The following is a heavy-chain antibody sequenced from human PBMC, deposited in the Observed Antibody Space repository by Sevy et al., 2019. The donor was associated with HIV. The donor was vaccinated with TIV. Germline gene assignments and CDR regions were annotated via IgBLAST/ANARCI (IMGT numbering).Heavy chain of an antibody. Sequence: GGSLRLSCVTSGFTFRNHAMHWVRQAPGKGLEWVAVISSDGAIKYYADSVKGRFTFSRDNSKSTRYLQMNSLRPEDTAMYYCAKSYSGSYYIPYDAFDMWGQGTMVTVSS. CDR1: GFTFRNHA. CDR3: AKSYSGSYYIPYDAFDM. V-gene: IGHV3-30-3*02. D-gene: IGHD1-26*01. CDR2: ISSDGAIK. J-gene: IGHJ3*02.